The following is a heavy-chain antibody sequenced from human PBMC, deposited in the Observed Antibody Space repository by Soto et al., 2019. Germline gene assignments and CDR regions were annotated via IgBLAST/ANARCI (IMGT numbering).Heavy chain of an antibody. CDR1: GFTFGSYS. D-gene: IGHD3-10*02. J-gene: IGHJ4*02. Sequence: EVQLVESGGGLIQPGGSLRLSCAASGFTFGSYSLNWVRQAPGKGLEWVSYISSSSSSIYYADSVKGRFTISRDNAKNSLYLQMNSLRAGDTAVYFCARDVYPRRSVHFDYWGQGTPVTVSS. V-gene: IGHV3-48*01. CDR2: ISSSSSSI. CDR3: ARDVYPRRSVHFDY.